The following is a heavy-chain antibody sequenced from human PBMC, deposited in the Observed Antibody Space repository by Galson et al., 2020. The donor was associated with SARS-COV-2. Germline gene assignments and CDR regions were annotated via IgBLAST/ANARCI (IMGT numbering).Heavy chain of an antibody. D-gene: IGHD2-2*01. V-gene: IGHV3-11*01. CDR3: ARDSHQLPPGADYYGMDV. CDR2: ISSSGSTI. CDR1: GFTFSDYY. J-gene: IGHJ6*02. Sequence: GGSLRLSCAASGFTFSDYYMSWIRQAPGKGLEWVSYISSSGSTIYYADSVKGRFTISRDNAKNSLYLQMNSLRAEDTAVYYCARDSHQLPPGADYYGMDVWGQGTTVTVSS.